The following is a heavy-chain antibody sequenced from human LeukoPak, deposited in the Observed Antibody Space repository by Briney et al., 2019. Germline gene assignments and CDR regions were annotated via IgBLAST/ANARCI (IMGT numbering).Heavy chain of an antibody. J-gene: IGHJ4*02. CDR1: GGSISSSSYY. CDR3: ARHCSIITMIVVVTSNFDY. CDR2: IYYSGST. Sequence: SESLSLTCTVSGGSISSSSYYWGWIRQPPGKGLEWFGSIYYSGSTYSNPSRKSRVTTSVDTSKNQFSLKLSSVTAADTAVYYCARHCSIITMIVVVTSNFDYWGQGTLVTVSS. D-gene: IGHD3-22*01. V-gene: IGHV4-39*01.